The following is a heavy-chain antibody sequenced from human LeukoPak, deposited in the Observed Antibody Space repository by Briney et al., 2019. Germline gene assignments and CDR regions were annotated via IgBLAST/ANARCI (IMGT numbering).Heavy chain of an antibody. CDR2: INHSGST. CDR3: ARGPYYDFWSGYEYYYYYMDV. CDR1: GGSFSGYY. Sequence: PSETLSLTCAVYGGSFSGYYWSWIRQPPGKGLEWIGEINHSGSTNYNPSLKSRVTISVDTSKNQFSLKLSSVTAADTAVCYCARGPYYDFWSGYEYYYYYMDVWGKGTTVTVSS. D-gene: IGHD3-3*01. V-gene: IGHV4-34*01. J-gene: IGHJ6*03.